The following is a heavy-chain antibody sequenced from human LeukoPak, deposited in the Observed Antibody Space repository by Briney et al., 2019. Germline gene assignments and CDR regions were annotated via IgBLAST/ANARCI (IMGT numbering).Heavy chain of an antibody. CDR1: GYSFTSYW. CDR3: ARQADLDTALGDY. Sequence: GESLKISCKGSGYSFTSYWIGWVRQMPGRGLEWMGIIYPGDSDTRYSPSFQGQVTISADKSISTAYLQWSSLKASDTAMYYCARQADLDTALGDYWGQGTLVTVSS. V-gene: IGHV5-51*01. D-gene: IGHD5-18*01. CDR2: IYPGDSDT. J-gene: IGHJ4*02.